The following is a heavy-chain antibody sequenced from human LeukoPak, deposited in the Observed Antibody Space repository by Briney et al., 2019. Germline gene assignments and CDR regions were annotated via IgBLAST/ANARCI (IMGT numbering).Heavy chain of an antibody. CDR2: INHSGST. CDR3: AREAKSIAARPSGGLYYYYYMDV. D-gene: IGHD6-6*01. CDR1: GGSFSGYY. Sequence: SETLSLTCAVYGGSFSGYYWSWIRQPPGKGLEWIGEINHSGSTYYNPSLKSRVTISVDTSKNQFSLKLSSVTAADTAVYYCAREAKSIAARPSGGLYYYYYMDVWGKGTTVTVSS. V-gene: IGHV4-34*01. J-gene: IGHJ6*03.